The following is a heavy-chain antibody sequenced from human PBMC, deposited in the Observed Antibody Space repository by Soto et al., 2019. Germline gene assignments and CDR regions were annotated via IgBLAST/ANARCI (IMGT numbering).Heavy chain of an antibody. V-gene: IGHV3-7*01. CDR1: GFTFSSYW. CDR3: ASMRFLEWANDY. D-gene: IGHD3-3*01. CDR2: IKQDGSEK. J-gene: IGHJ4*02. Sequence: GGSLRVSCAASGFTFSSYWMSWVRQAPGKGLEWVANIKQDGSEKYYVDSVKGRFTISRDNAKNSLYLQMNSLRAEDTAVYYCASMRFLEWANDYWGQGTLVTVSS.